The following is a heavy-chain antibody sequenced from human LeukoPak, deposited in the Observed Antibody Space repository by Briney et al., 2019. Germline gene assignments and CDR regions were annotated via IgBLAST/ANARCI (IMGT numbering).Heavy chain of an antibody. Sequence: SETLSLTCTVSGGSISGYYWSWIRQPAGKGLEWIGRIYSSGSTNYNPSLKSRVTMSVDTSKNQFSLKLSSVTAADTAVYYCARSYDSSGQAPIPFQHWGQGTLVTVSS. CDR1: GGSISGYY. J-gene: IGHJ1*01. CDR3: ARSYDSSGQAPIPFQH. CDR2: IYSSGST. D-gene: IGHD3-22*01. V-gene: IGHV4-4*07.